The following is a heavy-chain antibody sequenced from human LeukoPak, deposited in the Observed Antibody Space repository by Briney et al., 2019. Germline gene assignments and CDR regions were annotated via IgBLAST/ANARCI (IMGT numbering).Heavy chain of an antibody. CDR1: EYTFTSYD. CDR3: ARGSWGEIAGLKSFEF. D-gene: IGHD6-13*01. J-gene: IGHJ4*02. CDR2: MNPNSGNT. Sequence: ASVKVSCKASEYTFTSYDINWVRQATGQGLEWIGWMNPNSGNTGYAQKFQGRVTMTRVTSISTAYMELNNLTSEDTAVYYCARGSWGEIAGLKSFEFWGQGSLVTVSS. V-gene: IGHV1-8*01.